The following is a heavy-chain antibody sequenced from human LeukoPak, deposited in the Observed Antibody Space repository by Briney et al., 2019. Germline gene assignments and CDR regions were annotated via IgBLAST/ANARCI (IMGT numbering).Heavy chain of an antibody. V-gene: IGHV5-51*01. CDR2: IYPGESDT. CDR3: ARPGYSSDRSDY. Sequence: GXXYGFTXYWIGWVRRKPGKGMGXMGIIYPGESDTRYSPSFQGEVTISADKYIKTAYLQWSSLKASDTAMYYCARPGYSSDRSDYWGQGTLVTVSS. D-gene: IGHD6-19*01. J-gene: IGHJ4*02. CDR1: XYGFTXYW.